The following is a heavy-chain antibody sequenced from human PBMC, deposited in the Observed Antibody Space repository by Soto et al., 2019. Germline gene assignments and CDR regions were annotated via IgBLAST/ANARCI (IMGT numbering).Heavy chain of an antibody. D-gene: IGHD6-19*01. CDR3: ARDREAGYNFYYGMDV. V-gene: IGHV4-4*07. CDR1: GADINTYS. Sequence: SGTLSLTCSVSGADINTYSWTWIRQPAGKGLEWIGRIYTSASINYNPSLKGRVTLSADTSTNQVSLRLASVTAADTAVYYCARDREAGYNFYYGMDVWGQGTTVTVSS. J-gene: IGHJ6*02. CDR2: IYTSASI.